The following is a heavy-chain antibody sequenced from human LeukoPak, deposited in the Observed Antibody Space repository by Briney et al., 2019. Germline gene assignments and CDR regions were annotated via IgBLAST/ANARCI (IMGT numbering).Heavy chain of an antibody. V-gene: IGHV3-23*01. Sequence: ETLSLTCAVYGGSFSGYYWSWIRQPPGKGLEWVSAISGSGGSTYYADSVKGRFTISRDNSKNTLYLQMNSLRAEDTAVYYCRTVTNQEYFDYWGQGTLVTVSS. CDR1: GGSFSGYY. CDR3: RTVTNQEYFDY. J-gene: IGHJ4*02. D-gene: IGHD4-17*01. CDR2: ISGSGGST.